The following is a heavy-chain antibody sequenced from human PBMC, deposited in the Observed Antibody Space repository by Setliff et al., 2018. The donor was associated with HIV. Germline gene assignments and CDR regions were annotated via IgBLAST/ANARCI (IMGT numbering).Heavy chain of an antibody. CDR2: IYYSGNT. J-gene: IGHJ4*02. V-gene: IGHV4-59*11. CDR3: ARGRRRSSTPYYFDY. CDR1: NDSINYQY. Sequence: ETLSLTCTVSNDSINYQYWAWIRQPPGKGLEWIGSIYYSGNTNYNPSLKSRVTISIDTSKSQFSLKLTSVSAADTAMYYCARGRRRSSTPYYFDYWGQGTLVTVS.